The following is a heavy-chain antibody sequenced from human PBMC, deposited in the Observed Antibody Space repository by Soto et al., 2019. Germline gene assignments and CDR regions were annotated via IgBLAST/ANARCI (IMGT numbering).Heavy chain of an antibody. CDR3: ARLGYYGSGSDPHPPLYYYYYYYMDV. D-gene: IGHD3-10*01. V-gene: IGHV4-59*08. CDR2: IYYSGST. CDR1: GGSISSYY. J-gene: IGHJ6*03. Sequence: KQSQTLSLTCTVSGGSISSYYWSWIRQPPGKGLEWIGYIYYSGSTNYNPSLKSRVTISVDTSKNQFSLKLSSVTAADTAVYYCARLGYYGSGSDPHPPLYYYYYYYMDVWGKGTTVTVSS.